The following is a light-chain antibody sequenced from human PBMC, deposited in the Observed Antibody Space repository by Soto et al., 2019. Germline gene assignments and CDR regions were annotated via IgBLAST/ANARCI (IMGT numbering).Light chain of an antibody. V-gene: IGLV3-21*02. CDR3: QVWDSSSDHHV. Sequence: SSALAQPPSVSVAPGQTARITCGGNNIGYKSVHWYHQRPGQAPVLVVYDDNRRPSGIPERFSGSNSGNTATLTLSRVEAGDEADYYCQVWDSSSDHHVFGTGTKVTVL. CDR2: DDN. CDR1: NIGYKS. J-gene: IGLJ1*01.